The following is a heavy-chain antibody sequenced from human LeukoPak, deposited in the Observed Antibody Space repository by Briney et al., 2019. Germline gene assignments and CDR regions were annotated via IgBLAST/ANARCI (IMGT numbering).Heavy chain of an antibody. Sequence: ASVTVSFKASGYTFTGYYMHWVRQAPGQGLEWMGCINPNSGGTNYAQKFQGRVTMTRDTSISTAYMELSRLRSDDTAVYYCARDQVSSGWAPNWGQGTLVTVSS. CDR1: GYTFTGYY. CDR3: ARDQVSSGWAPN. D-gene: IGHD6-19*01. J-gene: IGHJ4*02. CDR2: INPNSGGT. V-gene: IGHV1-2*02.